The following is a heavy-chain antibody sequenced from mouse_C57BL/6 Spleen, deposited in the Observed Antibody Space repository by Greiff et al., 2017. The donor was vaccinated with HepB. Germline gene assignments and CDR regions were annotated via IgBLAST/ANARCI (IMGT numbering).Heavy chain of an antibody. V-gene: IGHV1-85*01. Sequence: VQLQESGPELVKPGASVKLSCKASGYTFTSYDINWVKQRPGQGLEWIGWIYPRDGSTKYNEKFKGKATLTVDTSSSTAYMELHSLTSEDSAVYFCARSPYYGSSRAWFAYWGQGTLVTVSA. CDR2: IYPRDGST. CDR1: GYTFTSYD. CDR3: ARSPYYGSSRAWFAY. D-gene: IGHD1-1*01. J-gene: IGHJ3*01.